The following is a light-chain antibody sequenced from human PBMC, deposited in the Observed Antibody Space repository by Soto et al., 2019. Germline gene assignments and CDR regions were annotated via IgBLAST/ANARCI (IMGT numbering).Light chain of an antibody. CDR1: ESVSSNN. J-gene: IGKJ2*01. V-gene: IGKV3-20*01. CDR3: QQYGRSLYT. Sequence: EIVLTQSPGTLSLSPGERATLSCRASESVSSNNLAWYQQKPGQAPRLLIYGASSRATGIPDRFSGSGSGTDFTLTISRLGPEDFAVYYCQQYGRSLYTFGQGTKLESK. CDR2: GAS.